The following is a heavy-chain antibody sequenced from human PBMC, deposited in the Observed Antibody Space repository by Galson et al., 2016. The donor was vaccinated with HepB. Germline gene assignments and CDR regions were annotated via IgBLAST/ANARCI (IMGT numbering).Heavy chain of an antibody. J-gene: IGHJ4*02. Sequence: CAISGDSVYNNGAAWVWIRQSPSRGLEWLGRTFYRSTWENHYAGSVINRITISPDTSRNQFSLHLHSLTPEDTAVYYCARGPAGLLDYWGQGLLVTVSS. D-gene: IGHD3-3*01. CDR2: TFYRSTWEN. V-gene: IGHV6-1*01. CDR1: GDSVYNNGAA. CDR3: ARGPAGLLDY.